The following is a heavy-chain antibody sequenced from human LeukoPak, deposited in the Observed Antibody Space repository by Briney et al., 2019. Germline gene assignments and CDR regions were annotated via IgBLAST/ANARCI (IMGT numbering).Heavy chain of an antibody. CDR2: IIPIFGTA. Sequence: EASVKVSCKASGGTFSSYAISWVRQAPGQGLEWMGGIIPIFGTANYAQKFQGRVTITADKSTSTAYMELSSLRSEDTAVYYCARGGIYSYGRVFDYWGQGTLVTVSS. D-gene: IGHD5-18*01. V-gene: IGHV1-69*06. J-gene: IGHJ4*02. CDR3: ARGGIYSYGRVFDY. CDR1: GGTFSSYA.